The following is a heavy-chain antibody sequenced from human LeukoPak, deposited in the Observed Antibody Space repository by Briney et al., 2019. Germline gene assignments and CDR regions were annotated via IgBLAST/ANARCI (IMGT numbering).Heavy chain of an antibody. CDR1: GLTFTSHG. Sequence: GRSLRLSCAASGLTFTSHGFHWVRQAPGRGLEWLTFISLDGSRKSYADTVKGRFTFSRDDSKNTLYLEMNSLRAEDTATYYCARDRAVSWLDSWGLGTLVTVSS. V-gene: IGHV3-33*05. J-gene: IGHJ5*01. CDR3: ARDRAVSWLDS. CDR2: ISLDGSRK. D-gene: IGHD3-10*01.